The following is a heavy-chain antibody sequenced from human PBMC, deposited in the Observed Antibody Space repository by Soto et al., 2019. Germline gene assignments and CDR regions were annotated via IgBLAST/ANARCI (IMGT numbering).Heavy chain of an antibody. CDR3: ARGNVLNVYYYYYYYMDV. J-gene: IGHJ6*03. V-gene: IGHV1-8*01. CDR2: MNPNSGNT. D-gene: IGHD3-16*01. Sequence: QVPLVQSGAEVKKPGASVKVSCKASGYTFTSYDINWVRQATGQGLEWRGWMNPNSGNTGYAQKFQGRVTMTRNTSISTAYMELSSLRSEDTAVYYCARGNVLNVYYYYYYYMDVWGKGTTVTVSS. CDR1: GYTFTSYD.